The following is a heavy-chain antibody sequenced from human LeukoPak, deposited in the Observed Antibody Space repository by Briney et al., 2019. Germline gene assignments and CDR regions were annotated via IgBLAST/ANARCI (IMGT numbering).Heavy chain of an antibody. V-gene: IGHV4-39*07. Sequence: SETLSLTCTVSGGSISSSSYYWGWLRQPPGRGVEWIGSIYYSGSTYYNPSLKSRVTISVDTSKNQFSLNLKSVTAADTAMYYCARAKNRLGIRSQFDYWGQGTLVTVSS. CDR3: ARAKNRLGIRSQFDY. CDR2: IYYSGST. CDR1: GGSISSSSYY. J-gene: IGHJ4*02. D-gene: IGHD7-27*01.